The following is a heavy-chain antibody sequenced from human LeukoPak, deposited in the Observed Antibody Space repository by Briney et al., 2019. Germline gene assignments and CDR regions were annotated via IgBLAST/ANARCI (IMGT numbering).Heavy chain of an antibody. Sequence: SETLSLTCTVSGGSISSYYWSWIRQPPGKGPEWIWYIYYSGSTNYNPSLKSRVTISVDTSKNQFSLKPSSVTAANTAVYYCARVRLVRGVMRPYYYGMDVWGQGTTVTVSS. D-gene: IGHD3-10*01. V-gene: IGHV4-59*01. J-gene: IGHJ6*02. CDR1: GGSISSYY. CDR2: IYYSGST. CDR3: ARVRLVRGVMRPYYYGMDV.